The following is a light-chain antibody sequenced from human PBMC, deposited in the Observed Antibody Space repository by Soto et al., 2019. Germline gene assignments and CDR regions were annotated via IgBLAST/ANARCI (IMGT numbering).Light chain of an antibody. J-gene: IGKJ4*01. CDR3: HQYNNWPPA. V-gene: IGKV1-12*01. CDR1: QGISSY. CDR2: AAS. Sequence: DIQMTQSPSSVSASVGDRVTITCRASQGISSYLNWYQQKPGNAPKLLIYAASSLQSGVPSRFSGSGSGTEFTLTISSLQSEDFAIYYCHQYNNWPPAFGGGTMVDIK.